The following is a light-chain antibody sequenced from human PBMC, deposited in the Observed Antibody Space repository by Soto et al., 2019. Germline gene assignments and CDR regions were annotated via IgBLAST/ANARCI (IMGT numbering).Light chain of an antibody. CDR2: DAS. J-gene: IGKJ5*01. V-gene: IGKV1-33*01. Sequence: DIQMTQSPSSLSASVGDRLTITCQASHDITSYLNWYQHKPGKAPKLLIYDASILEAGVPPRFSGSGSGTDFTLTISGLQPEDFAVYYCQQRSNWPITFGQGTRLEIK. CDR1: HDITSY. CDR3: QQRSNWPIT.